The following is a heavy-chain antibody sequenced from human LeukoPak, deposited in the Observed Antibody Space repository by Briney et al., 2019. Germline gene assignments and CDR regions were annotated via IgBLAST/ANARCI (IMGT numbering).Heavy chain of an antibody. Sequence: PGGSLRLSCAASGFTFSSYGMHWVRQAPGKGLEWVANIKKDGSQKYYVDSVKGRFTISRDNAKNSQFLQMNSLRVEDTAMYYCATDPAGIGSESYWGQGTQVTVSS. CDR3: ATDPAGIGSESY. CDR1: GFTFSSYG. V-gene: IGHV3-7*01. D-gene: IGHD1-14*01. CDR2: IKKDGSQK. J-gene: IGHJ4*02.